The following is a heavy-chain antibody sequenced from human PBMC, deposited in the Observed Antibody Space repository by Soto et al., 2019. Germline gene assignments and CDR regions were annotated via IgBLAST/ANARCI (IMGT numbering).Heavy chain of an antibody. Sequence: PGGSLRLSCAASGFTFSSYEMNWVRQAPGKGLEWVSYISSSGSTIYYADSVKGRFTISRDNAKNSLYLQMNSLRAEDTAVYYCARTSPSIAARGYYGMDVWGQGTTVTVSS. J-gene: IGHJ6*02. D-gene: IGHD6-6*01. CDR2: ISSSGSTI. CDR3: ARTSPSIAARGYYGMDV. CDR1: GFTFSSYE. V-gene: IGHV3-48*03.